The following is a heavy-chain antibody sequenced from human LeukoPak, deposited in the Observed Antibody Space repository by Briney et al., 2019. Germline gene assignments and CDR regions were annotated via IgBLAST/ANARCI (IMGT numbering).Heavy chain of an antibody. CDR2: IYTTGTT. CDR1: GGSISSYY. J-gene: IGHJ2*01. D-gene: IGHD2-15*01. Sequence: ETLSLTCTVSGGSISSYYWNWIRQPAGKQLEWIGRIYTTGTTNYNPSLKSRVTMSVDTSKNQFSLKLSSVTAADTAVYYCARSSSTIHRYFDLWGRGTLVTVSS. CDR3: ARSSSTIHRYFDL. V-gene: IGHV4-4*07.